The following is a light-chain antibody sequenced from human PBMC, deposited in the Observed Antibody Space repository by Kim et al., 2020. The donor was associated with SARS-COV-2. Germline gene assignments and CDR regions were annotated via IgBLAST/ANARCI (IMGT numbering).Light chain of an antibody. J-gene: IGKJ1*01. CDR1: QSLVRSGGRTY. CDR3: MQNAQFPWT. CDR2: EVS. V-gene: IGKV2D-29*01. Sequence: DIVLAQTPLSLSVTPGQPASISCKSSQSLVRSGGRTYLYWYLQKAGQPPKLLIYEVSNRFSGVPDRFSGSGSGTEFTLKISRVEAEDAGIYYCMQNAQFPWTFGQGTKVDIK.